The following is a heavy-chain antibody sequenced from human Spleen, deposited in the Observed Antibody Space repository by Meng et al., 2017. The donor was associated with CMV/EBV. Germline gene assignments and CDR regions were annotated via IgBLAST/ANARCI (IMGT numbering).Heavy chain of an antibody. CDR2: ISYDGSNK. CDR3: AAQWGSSSPF. D-gene: IGHD6-13*01. Sequence: VQLVESGGGLVKPGGSLRLSCAASGFTFSSYAMHWVRQAPGKGLEWVAVISYDGSNKYYTDSVKGRFTISRDNSKSTLSLQMDSLRIEDRAVYYCAAQWGSSSPFWGQGTLVTVSS. J-gene: IGHJ4*02. V-gene: IGHV3-30-3*01. CDR1: GFTFSSYA.